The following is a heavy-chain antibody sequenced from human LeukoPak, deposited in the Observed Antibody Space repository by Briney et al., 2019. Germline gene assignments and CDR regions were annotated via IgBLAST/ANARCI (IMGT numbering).Heavy chain of an antibody. CDR3: TKGCRYCSGGSQDY. J-gene: IGHJ4*02. CDR1: GFTFSSYS. D-gene: IGHD2-15*01. V-gene: IGHV3-21*01. CDR2: ISSSSSYI. Sequence: PGGSLRLSCAASGFTFSSYSMNWVRQAPGKGLEWVSSISSSSSYIYYADSAKGRFTISRDNAKNSLYLQMNSLRAEDTAVYYCTKGCRYCSGGSQDYWGQGTLVAVSS.